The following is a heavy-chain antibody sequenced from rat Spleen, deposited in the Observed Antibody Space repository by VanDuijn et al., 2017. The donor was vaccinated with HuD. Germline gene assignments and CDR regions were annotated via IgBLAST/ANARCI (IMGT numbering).Heavy chain of an antibody. CDR3: ARGSADY. V-gene: IGHV2-1*01. Sequence: QVQLKESGPGLVQPSQTLSLTCTVSGFSLTSNGVHWVRQPPGKGLEWMGGLWGDGSTDYNSALKSRLSISRDTSKSQVFLKMNSLQTEDTAMYFCARGSADYWGQGVMVTVSS. CDR2: LWGDGST. CDR1: GFSLTSNG. J-gene: IGHJ2*01.